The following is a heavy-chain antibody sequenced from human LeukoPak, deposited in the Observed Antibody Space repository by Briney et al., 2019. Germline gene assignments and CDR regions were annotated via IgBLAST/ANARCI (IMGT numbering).Heavy chain of an antibody. CDR3: AREQWPGSYYYMDV. CDR1: GGSISSYY. Sequence: PSETLSLTCTVSGGSISSYYWSWLRQPAGEGLEWVGRIYTSGSTNYNPSLKSRVTMSVDTSKNQFSLKLSSVTAADTAVYYCAREQWPGSYYYMDVWGKGTTVTVSS. V-gene: IGHV4-4*07. D-gene: IGHD6-19*01. J-gene: IGHJ6*03. CDR2: IYTSGST.